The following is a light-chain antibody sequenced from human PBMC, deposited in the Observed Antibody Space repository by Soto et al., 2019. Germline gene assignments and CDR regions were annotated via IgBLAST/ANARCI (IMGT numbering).Light chain of an antibody. CDR1: SSNIGSNY. Sequence: QPVLTQPPSASGTPGQRVTISCSGSSSNIGSNYVYWYQQLPGTAPKLLIHTNNQRPSGVPDRFSGSKSGTSASLAISGLRSEDEADYYCAAWDDSLSGSYVFGTGTKLTVL. CDR3: AAWDDSLSGSYV. V-gene: IGLV1-47*01. J-gene: IGLJ1*01. CDR2: TNN.